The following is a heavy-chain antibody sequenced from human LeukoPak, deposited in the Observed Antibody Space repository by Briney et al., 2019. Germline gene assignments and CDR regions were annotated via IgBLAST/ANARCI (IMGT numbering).Heavy chain of an antibody. CDR2: ISYDGSNK. CDR3: ARAADYGDYGVDY. CDR1: GFTFSSYA. Sequence: GGSLRLSCAASGFTFSSYAMHWVRQAPGKGLEWVAVISYDGSNKYYADSVKGRFTISRDNSKNTLYLQMNSLRAEDTAVYYCARAADYGDYGVDYWGQGTLVTVSS. J-gene: IGHJ4*02. V-gene: IGHV3-30-3*01. D-gene: IGHD4-17*01.